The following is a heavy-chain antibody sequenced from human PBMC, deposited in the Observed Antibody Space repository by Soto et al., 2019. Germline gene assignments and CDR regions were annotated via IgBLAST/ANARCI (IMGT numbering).Heavy chain of an antibody. Sequence: SETLSLTCAVSGGSISRGGYSWSWIRQPPGKGLEWIGYIYHSGSTYYNPSLKSRVTISVDRSKNQFSLKLSSVTAADTAVYYCARALYYDSSGYYYVPDAFDIWGQGTMVTVSS. CDR3: ARALYYDSSGYYYVPDAFDI. V-gene: IGHV4-30-2*01. CDR1: GGSISRGGYS. CDR2: IYHSGST. J-gene: IGHJ3*02. D-gene: IGHD3-22*01.